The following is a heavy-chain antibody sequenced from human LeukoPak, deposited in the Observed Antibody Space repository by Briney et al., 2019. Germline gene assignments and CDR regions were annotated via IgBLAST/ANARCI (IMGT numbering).Heavy chain of an antibody. D-gene: IGHD2-2*02. J-gene: IGHJ4*02. CDR2: ISYDGSDK. Sequence: GRSLRLSCAASGFTFSSYAMHWVRQAPGKGLEWVAVISYDGSDKYYADSVKGRFTISRDNSKNTLYLQMNSLRAEDTAVYYCARSGIQSGYCSSTSCYTGYWGQGTLVIVSS. V-gene: IGHV3-30-3*01. CDR3: ARSGIQSGYCSSTSCYTGY. CDR1: GFTFSSYA.